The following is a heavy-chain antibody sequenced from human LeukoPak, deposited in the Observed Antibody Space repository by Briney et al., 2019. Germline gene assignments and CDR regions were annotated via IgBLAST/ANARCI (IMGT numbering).Heavy chain of an antibody. D-gene: IGHD4-11*01. J-gene: IGHJ5*02. Sequence: ASETLSLTCSVSGGSISSYYWSWIRQPPGKGLEWIGYIYYSGSTNYNPSLKSRVTISVDTSKNQFSLRLSSVTAADTAVYYCARDYGAVTTYRWGQGTLVTVSS. CDR1: GGSISSYY. CDR2: IYYSGST. CDR3: ARDYGAVTTYR. V-gene: IGHV4-59*01.